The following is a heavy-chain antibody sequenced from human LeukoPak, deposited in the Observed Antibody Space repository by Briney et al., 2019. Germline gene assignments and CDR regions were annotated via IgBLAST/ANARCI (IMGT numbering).Heavy chain of an antibody. V-gene: IGHV1-69*13. CDR2: IVPIFGTA. J-gene: IGHJ3*02. CDR3: ASVSGFLTGRPIDAFDI. Sequence: SVKVSCKASGGTFSSYAISWVRQAPGQGREWRGGIVPIFGTANYAQKFQGRVTITADESTSTAYMELSSLRSEDTAVYYCASVSGFLTGRPIDAFDIWGQGTMVTVSS. CDR1: GGTFSSYA. D-gene: IGHD3-9*01.